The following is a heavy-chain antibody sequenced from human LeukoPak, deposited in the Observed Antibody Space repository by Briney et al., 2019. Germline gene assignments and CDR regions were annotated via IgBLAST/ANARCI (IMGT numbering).Heavy chain of an antibody. J-gene: IGHJ4*02. CDR2: ISGSGGST. D-gene: IGHD1-20*01. V-gene: IGHV3-23*01. CDR1: GFTFSSYA. Sequence: TGGSLRLSCAASGFTFSSYAMSWVRQAPGKGLEWVSAISGSGGSTYYADSVKGRFTISRDNAKNSLYLQMNSLRAEDTALYYCAKDSNWNALYYFDYWGQGTLATVSS. CDR3: AKDSNWNALYYFDY.